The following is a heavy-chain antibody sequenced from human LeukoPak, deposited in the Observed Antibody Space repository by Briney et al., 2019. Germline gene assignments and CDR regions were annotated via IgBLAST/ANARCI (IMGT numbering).Heavy chain of an antibody. J-gene: IGHJ3*02. CDR1: GYTFTSYG. V-gene: IGHV1-69*13. CDR2: IIPIFGTA. CDR3: ARDREGYTGGTTDGTAFDI. D-gene: IGHD6-13*01. Sequence: GASVKVSCKASGYTFTSYGISWVRQAPGQGLEWMGGIIPIFGTANYAQKFQGRVTITADESTSTAYMELSSLRSEDTAVYYCARDREGYTGGTTDGTAFDIWGQGTVVTVSS.